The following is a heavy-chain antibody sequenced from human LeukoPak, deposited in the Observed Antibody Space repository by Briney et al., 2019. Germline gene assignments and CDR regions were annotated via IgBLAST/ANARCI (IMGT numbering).Heavy chain of an antibody. CDR2: ISAYNGNT. CDR1: GYTFSNYA. V-gene: IGHV1-18*01. J-gene: IGHJ4*02. Sequence: ASVKVSCKASGYTFSNYAISWVRQAPGQGLEWMGWISAYNGNTNYAQKVQGRVTMTTDTSTSTAYMELRSLRSDDTAVYYCVRVAVYSSSWYYFDSWGQGTLVTVSS. D-gene: IGHD6-13*01. CDR3: VRVAVYSSSWYYFDS.